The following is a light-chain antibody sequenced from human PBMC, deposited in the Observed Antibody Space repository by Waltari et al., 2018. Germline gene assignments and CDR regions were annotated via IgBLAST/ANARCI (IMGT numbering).Light chain of an antibody. J-gene: IGKJ4*01. CDR1: RTISND. CDR3: QQSYSLPLT. Sequence: DINMTQSPSSLSATLEDRITITCRASRTISNDLNWYQQKPGKAPKRLFYSAFRLQIGGPSRFSGGGSGTDFTLTISSLQAEDFATYYCQQSYSLPLTFGGGTKVEMK. V-gene: IGKV1-39*01. CDR2: SAF.